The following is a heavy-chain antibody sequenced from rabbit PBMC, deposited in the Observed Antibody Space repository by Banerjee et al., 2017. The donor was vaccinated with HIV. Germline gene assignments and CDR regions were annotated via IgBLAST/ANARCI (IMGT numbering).Heavy chain of an antibody. CDR3: AREGASSSGYYL. D-gene: IGHD1-1*01. CDR2: IYAGSSGST. J-gene: IGHJ4*01. CDR1: GFSFSSSYW. V-gene: IGHV1S45*01. Sequence: QEQLEESGGDLVKPEGSLTLTCTASGFSFSSSYWICWVRQAPGKGLEWIACIYAGSSGSTYYANWAKGRFTISKTSSTTVTLQMTSLTGADTATYFRAREGASSSGYYLWGQGTLVTVS.